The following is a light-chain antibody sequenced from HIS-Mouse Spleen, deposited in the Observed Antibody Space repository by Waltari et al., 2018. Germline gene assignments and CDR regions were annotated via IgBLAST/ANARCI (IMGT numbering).Light chain of an antibody. CDR2: EVS. Sequence: QSALTQPASVSGSPGQSITISCTGTSSDVGGYNYVSWNQQHPGKAPKLMIYEVSNRPSGFSNRFSGSKSGNTASLTISGLQAEDEADYYCSSYTSSSNYVFGTGTKVTVL. CDR1: SSDVGGYNY. V-gene: IGLV2-14*01. CDR3: SSYTSSSNYV. J-gene: IGLJ1*01.